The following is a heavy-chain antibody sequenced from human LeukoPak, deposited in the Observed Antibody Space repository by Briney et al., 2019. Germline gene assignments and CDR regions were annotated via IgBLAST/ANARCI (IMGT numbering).Heavy chain of an antibody. J-gene: IGHJ5*02. CDR1: GFTFSDYY. CDR2: ISSSSSYT. V-gene: IGHV3-11*06. D-gene: IGHD2-8*01. Sequence: GGSLRLSCAASGFTFSDYYTSWIRQAPGKGLEWFSYISSSSSYTNYADSVKGRFTISRDNAKNSLYLQMNSLRAEDTAVYYCARDESSQMGFDPWGQGTLVTVSS. CDR3: ARDESSQMGFDP.